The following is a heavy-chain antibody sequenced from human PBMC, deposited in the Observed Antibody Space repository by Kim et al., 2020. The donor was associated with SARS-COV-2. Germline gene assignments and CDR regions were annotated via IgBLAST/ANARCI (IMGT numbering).Heavy chain of an antibody. J-gene: IGHJ4*02. V-gene: IGHV3-21*01. CDR2: ISSSSSYI. Sequence: GGSLRLSCAASGFTFSSYSMNWVRQAPGKGLEWVSSISSSSSYIYYADSVKGRFTISRDNAKNSLYLQMNSLRAEDTAVYYCARDRQPVAGTIGFDYWGQGTLVTVSS. D-gene: IGHD6-19*01. CDR1: GFTFSSYS. CDR3: ARDRQPVAGTIGFDY.